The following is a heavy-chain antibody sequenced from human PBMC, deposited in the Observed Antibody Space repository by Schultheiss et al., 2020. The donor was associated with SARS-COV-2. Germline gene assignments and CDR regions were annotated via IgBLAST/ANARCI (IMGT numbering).Heavy chain of an antibody. CDR2: ISGSGGST. D-gene: IGHD3-9*01. CDR3: AKGRRYFDWLRVSGDAFDI. CDR1: GFTFSSYA. Sequence: GGSLRLSCAASGFTFSSYAMSWVRQAPGKGLEWVSAISGSGGSTYYADSVKGRFTISRDNSKNTLYLQMNSLRAEDTAVYYCAKGRRYFDWLRVSGDAFDIRGQGTMVTVSS. V-gene: IGHV3-23*01. J-gene: IGHJ3*02.